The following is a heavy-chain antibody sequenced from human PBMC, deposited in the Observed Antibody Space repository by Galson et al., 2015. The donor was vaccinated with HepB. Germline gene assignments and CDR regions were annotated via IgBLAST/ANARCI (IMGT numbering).Heavy chain of an antibody. Sequence: SVKVSCKASGYTFTSYGISWVRQAPGQGLEWMGWISAYNGNTNYAQKLQGRVTMTTDASTSTAYMELRSLRSDDTAVYYCAREYCSSTSCWGYYYYGMDVWGQGTTVTVSS. J-gene: IGHJ6*02. CDR3: AREYCSSTSCWGYYYYGMDV. V-gene: IGHV1-18*04. D-gene: IGHD2-2*01. CDR1: GYTFTSYG. CDR2: ISAYNGNT.